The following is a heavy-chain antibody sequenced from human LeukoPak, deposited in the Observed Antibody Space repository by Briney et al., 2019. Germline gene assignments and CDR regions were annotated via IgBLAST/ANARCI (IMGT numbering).Heavy chain of an antibody. CDR3: SRVERPYFSTGYFYAKDI. Sequence: GGSLRLSCEASGFIFSNFWMSWVRQVPGKGLEWVANIKEDGSEKHYVDSVKGRFTISRDNAKNSLYLQMSSLRAEDTVVFYCSRVERPYFSTGYFYAKDIWGQGTTVTVSS. CDR1: GFIFSNFW. D-gene: IGHD2/OR15-2a*01. V-gene: IGHV3-7*01. CDR2: IKEDGSEK. J-gene: IGHJ6*02.